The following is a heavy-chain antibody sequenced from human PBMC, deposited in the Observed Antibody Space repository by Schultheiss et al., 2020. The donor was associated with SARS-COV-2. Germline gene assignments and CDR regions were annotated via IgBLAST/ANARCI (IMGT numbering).Heavy chain of an antibody. V-gene: IGHV4-39*01. Sequence: SETLSLTCTVSGGSISSGGYYWSWIRQPPGKGLEWIGYIYYSGSTYYNPSLKSRVTISVDTSKNQFSLKLSSVTAADTAVYYCARVNYDSSGYYWDTFDNWGQGTLVTVSS. CDR1: GGSISSGGYY. D-gene: IGHD3-22*01. CDR2: IYYSGST. J-gene: IGHJ4*02. CDR3: ARVNYDSSGYYWDTFDN.